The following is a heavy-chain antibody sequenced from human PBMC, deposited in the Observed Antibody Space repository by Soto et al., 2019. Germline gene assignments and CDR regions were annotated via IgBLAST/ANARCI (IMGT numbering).Heavy chain of an antibody. CDR3: TTQTTVTTSGRVRADY. J-gene: IGHJ4*02. CDR2: IKSKTDGGTT. Sequence: GGSLRLSCAASGFTFSNAWMSWVRQAPGKGLEWVGRIKSKTDGGTTDYAAPVKGRFTISRDDSKNTLYLQMNSLKTEDTAVYYCTTQTTVTTSGRVRADYWGQGTLVTVSS. V-gene: IGHV3-15*01. CDR1: GFTFSNAW. D-gene: IGHD4-17*01.